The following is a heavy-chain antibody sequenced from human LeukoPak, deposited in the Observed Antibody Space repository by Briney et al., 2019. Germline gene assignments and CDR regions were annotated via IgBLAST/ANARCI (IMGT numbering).Heavy chain of an antibody. CDR3: ARAYVA. D-gene: IGHD2-21*01. Sequence: GGSLRLSCAASGFTFSSYSMNWVRQAPGKGLEWVAVISYDGSNKYYADSVKGRFTISRDNSKNTLYLQMNSLRAEDTAVYYCARAYVAWGQGTLVTVSS. CDR1: GFTFSSYS. CDR2: ISYDGSNK. J-gene: IGHJ5*02. V-gene: IGHV3-30*03.